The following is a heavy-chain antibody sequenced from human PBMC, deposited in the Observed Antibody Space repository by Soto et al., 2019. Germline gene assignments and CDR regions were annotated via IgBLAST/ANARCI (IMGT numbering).Heavy chain of an antibody. V-gene: IGHV4-31*03. CDR3: AGGASWFGELLTWFDP. Sequence: PSETLSLTCIVSGGSISSNDFYWSWIRQHPGKGLEWIGYIYYSGNTYYNPSLKSRVTILVDTSKNQFSLKVSSVTAADTAVYYCAGGASWFGELLTWFDPWGQGTLVTVSS. CDR2: IYYSGNT. D-gene: IGHD3-10*01. J-gene: IGHJ5*02. CDR1: GGSISSNDFY.